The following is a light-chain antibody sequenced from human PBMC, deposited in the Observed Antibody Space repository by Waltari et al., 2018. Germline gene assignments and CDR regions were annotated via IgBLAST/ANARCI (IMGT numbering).Light chain of an antibody. V-gene: IGLV2-14*01. Sequence: QSALTQPVSVSGSPGQSLTISCTGTSSDVGGYNFVSWYQKHPGKAPKLMLYDVSKLPAGLSIRFSGSKSGNTAALTISGLQAEDEADYYGSSYTSSSTVVFGGGTKLTVL. CDR2: DVS. CDR3: SSYTSSSTVV. CDR1: SSDVGGYNF. J-gene: IGLJ2*01.